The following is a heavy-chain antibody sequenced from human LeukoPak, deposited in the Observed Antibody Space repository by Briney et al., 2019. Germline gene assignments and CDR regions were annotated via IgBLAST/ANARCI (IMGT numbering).Heavy chain of an antibody. Sequence: PGGSLRLSCAASGFTFSSYAMSWVRQAPGKGLEWVSAISGSGGSTYYADSVKGRFTISRDNSKNTLYLQMSSLRAEDTAVYYCAKSGGYASLVDYWGQGTLVTVSS. CDR3: AKSGGYASLVDY. CDR2: ISGSGGST. CDR1: GFTFSSYA. V-gene: IGHV3-23*01. D-gene: IGHD5-12*01. J-gene: IGHJ4*02.